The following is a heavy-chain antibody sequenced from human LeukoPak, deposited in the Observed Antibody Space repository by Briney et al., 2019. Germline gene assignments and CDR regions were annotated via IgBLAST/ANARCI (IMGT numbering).Heavy chain of an antibody. D-gene: IGHD1-26*01. CDR3: ARETVGATPL. V-gene: IGHV4-59*01. J-gene: IGHJ4*02. Sequence: PSETLSLTCTVSGGSTSSYYWSWIRQPPGKGLEWIGYIYYSGSTNYNPSLKSRVTISVDTSKNQFSLKLSSVTAADTAVYYCARETVGATPLWGQGTLVTVSS. CDR2: IYYSGST. CDR1: GGSTSSYY.